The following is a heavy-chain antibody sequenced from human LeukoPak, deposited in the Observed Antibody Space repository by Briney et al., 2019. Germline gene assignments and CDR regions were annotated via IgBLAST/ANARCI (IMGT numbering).Heavy chain of an antibody. Sequence: ASVKVSCKASGYTFTSYYMHWVRQAPGQGLEWMGIINPSGGSTSYAQKFQGRVTMTRDTSTSTVYMELSSLRSEDTAVYYCARAGSGSYQLYFDHHYFDYWGQGTLVTVSS. J-gene: IGHJ4*02. CDR2: INPSGGST. V-gene: IGHV1-46*01. CDR3: ARAGSGSYQLYFDHHYFDY. D-gene: IGHD1-26*01. CDR1: GYTFTSYY.